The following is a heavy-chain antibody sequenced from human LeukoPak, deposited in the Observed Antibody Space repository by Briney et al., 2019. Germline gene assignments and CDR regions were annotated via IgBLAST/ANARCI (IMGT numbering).Heavy chain of an antibody. CDR3: AREIYDILTGYLNWFDP. CDR2: IYYSGST. V-gene: IGHV4-61*01. Sequence: SETLSLTCTVSGGSVNSGSYYWNWIRQPPGKGLEWIGDIYYSGSTNYNPSLKSRVTISVDTSKNQFSLKLSSVTAADTAVYYCAREIYDILTGYLNWFDPSGQGTLVTVSS. J-gene: IGHJ5*02. D-gene: IGHD3-9*01. CDR1: GGSVNSGSYY.